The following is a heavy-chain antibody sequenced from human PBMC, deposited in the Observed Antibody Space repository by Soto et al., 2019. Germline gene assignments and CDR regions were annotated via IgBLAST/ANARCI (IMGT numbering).Heavy chain of an antibody. V-gene: IGHV4-30-4*01. J-gene: IGHJ4*02. Sequence: QVQLQASGPGLVKPSQTLSLTCTVSGGSINTVNYYWSWIRQSPDKGLEWVGHIYNGGTTYNNPSLTSRLTRSVDTSNNQFSLKLSSVSAADTAVYYGARVPSGDKVDYCGKGTLVTVSS. D-gene: IGHD7-27*01. CDR2: IYNGGTT. CDR1: GGSINTVNYY. CDR3: ARVPSGDKVDY.